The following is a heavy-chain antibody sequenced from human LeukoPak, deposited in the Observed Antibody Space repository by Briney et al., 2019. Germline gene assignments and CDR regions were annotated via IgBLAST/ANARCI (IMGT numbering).Heavy chain of an antibody. V-gene: IGHV1-2*02. Sequence: GASVKVSCKASGYTFTDYYIHWVRQAPGQGIEWMGLINPNTGGTNYAQKFQGRVTMTRDTSITTAFMELSRLRSDDTAVYYCARRPIVGVPAPIDYWGQGNLVTVSS. CDR3: ARRPIVGVPAPIDY. CDR1: GYTFTDYY. J-gene: IGHJ4*02. CDR2: INPNTGGT. D-gene: IGHD2-2*01.